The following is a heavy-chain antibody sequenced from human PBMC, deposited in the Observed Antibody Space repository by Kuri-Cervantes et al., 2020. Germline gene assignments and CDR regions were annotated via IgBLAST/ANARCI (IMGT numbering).Heavy chain of an antibody. Sequence: GESLKISCAASGYTFTSYAMHWVRQAPGQRLEWMGWINAGNGNTKYSQKFQGRVTITRDTSASTAYMELSSLRSEDTAVYYCARGVNYGDYLKWFDPWGQGTLVTVSS. J-gene: IGHJ5*02. V-gene: IGHV1-3*01. D-gene: IGHD4-17*01. CDR1: GYTFTSYA. CDR2: INAGNGNT. CDR3: ARGVNYGDYLKWFDP.